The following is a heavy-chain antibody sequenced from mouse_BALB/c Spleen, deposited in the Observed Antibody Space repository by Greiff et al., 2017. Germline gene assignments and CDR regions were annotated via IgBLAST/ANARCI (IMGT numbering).Heavy chain of an antibody. J-gene: IGHJ3*01. CDR3: ARSGTTVVD. D-gene: IGHD1-1*01. Sequence: QVQLQQPGAELVKPGASVKLSCKASGYTFTSYWMHWVKQRPGQGLEWIGEIDPSDSYTNYNQKFKGKATLTVDKSSSTAYMQLSSLTSEDSAVYYCARSGTTVVDWGQGTLVTVSA. CDR2: IDPSDSYT. CDR1: GYTFTSYW. V-gene: IGHV1-69*02.